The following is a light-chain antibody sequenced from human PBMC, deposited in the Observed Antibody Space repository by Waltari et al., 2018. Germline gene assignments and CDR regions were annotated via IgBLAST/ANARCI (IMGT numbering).Light chain of an antibody. CDR1: SSDGGGYNF. V-gene: IGLV2-14*01. CDR2: EVS. CDR3: SSYTSSSTLLYV. J-gene: IGLJ1*01. Sequence: QSSRTQPASVSGYPEQPIPIPSTGTSSDGGGYNFVTWYQQHPGKAPKLMIYEVSNRPSGVSNRFSGSKSGNTASLTISGLQAEDEADYYCSSYTSSSTLLYVFGTGTKVTVL.